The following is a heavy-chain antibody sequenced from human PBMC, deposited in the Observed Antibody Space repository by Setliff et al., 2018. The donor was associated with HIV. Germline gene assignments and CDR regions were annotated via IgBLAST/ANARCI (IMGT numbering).Heavy chain of an antibody. CDR3: ARHSLGNIGDYIKIGAIDI. CDR2: IYYSGTT. V-gene: IGHV4-39*01. J-gene: IGHJ3*02. CDR1: GGSISSRNYY. Sequence: SETLSLTCTVSGGSISSRNYYWAWIRQPPGKGLEWIGTIYYSGTTHYNPSLNSRVIISVDTSKNQFSLRLNSVTAADTAVYYCARHSLGNIGDYIKIGAIDIWGQGTMVTVSS. D-gene: IGHD4-17*01.